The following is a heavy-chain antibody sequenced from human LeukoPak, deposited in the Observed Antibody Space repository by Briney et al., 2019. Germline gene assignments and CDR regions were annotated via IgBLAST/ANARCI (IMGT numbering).Heavy chain of an antibody. CDR1: GLTFSSYA. CDR3: ARERPGEDTFDI. Sequence: PGGSLRLSCAASGLTFSSYAMSWVRQAPGKGLGWVSFISSSGNTIYYADSVKGRFIISRDNAKNSLYLQMNSLRTEDTAVYYCARERPGEDTFDIWGQGTMVTVSS. CDR2: ISSSGNTI. V-gene: IGHV3-48*03. D-gene: IGHD7-27*01. J-gene: IGHJ3*02.